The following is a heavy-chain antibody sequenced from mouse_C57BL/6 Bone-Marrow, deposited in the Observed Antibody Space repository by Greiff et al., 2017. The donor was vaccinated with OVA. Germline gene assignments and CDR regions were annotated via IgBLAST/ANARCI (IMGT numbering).Heavy chain of an antibody. CDR3: AREEAYYSNYGWYFDV. CDR2: IDPSDSYT. D-gene: IGHD2-5*01. CDR1: GYTFTSYW. V-gene: IGHV1-59*01. J-gene: IGHJ1*03. Sequence: QVQLQQPGAELVRPGTSVKLSCKASGYTFTSYWMHWVKQRPGQGLEWIGVIDPSDSYTNYNQKFKGKATLTVDTSSSTAYMQLSSLTSEDSAVYYGAREEAYYSNYGWYFDVWGTGTTVTVSS.